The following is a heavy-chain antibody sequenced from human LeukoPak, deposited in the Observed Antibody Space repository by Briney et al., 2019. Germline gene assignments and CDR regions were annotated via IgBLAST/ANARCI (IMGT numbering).Heavy chain of an antibody. V-gene: IGHV3-49*03. CDR3: TSFLWFGELFPPFDY. D-gene: IGHD3-10*01. CDR1: GFTFGDYA. Sequence: GGSLRLSCTASGFTFGDYAMSWFRQAPGKGLEWVGFIRSRAYGGTTEYAASVKGRFTISRDDSKSIAYLQMNSLKAEDTAVYYCTSFLWFGELFPPFDYWGQGTLVTVSS. J-gene: IGHJ4*02. CDR2: IRSRAYGGTT.